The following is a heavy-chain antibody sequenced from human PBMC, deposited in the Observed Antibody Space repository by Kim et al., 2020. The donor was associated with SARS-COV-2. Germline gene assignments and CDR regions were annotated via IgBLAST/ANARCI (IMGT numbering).Heavy chain of an antibody. V-gene: IGHV1-46*01. J-gene: IGHJ4*02. CDR3: ARDGSGWWASYY. CDR1: GYTFISNH. D-gene: IGHD6-19*01. Sequence: ASVKVSCKASGYTFISNHIHWVRQAPGQGLEWMGIITPVDGVTRYAQKFQGRVTMTRDTSTNTVYMEVSSLISEDTAVYYCARDGSGWWASYYWGQGTLVIVSS. CDR2: ITPVDGVT.